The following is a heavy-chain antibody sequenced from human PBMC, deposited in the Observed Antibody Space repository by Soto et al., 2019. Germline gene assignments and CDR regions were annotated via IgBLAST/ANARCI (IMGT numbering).Heavy chain of an antibody. V-gene: IGHV3-66*01. CDR1: GFTVSSNS. J-gene: IGHJ4*02. CDR3: LPTTYKY. CDR2: IYSDATT. D-gene: IGHD4-17*01. Sequence: EVQLVESGGGLVQPGGSLTLSCAASGFTVSSNSMSWVRQAPGKGLEWVSVIYSDATTYYADSVKGRFTISRDNSKNTLFLQMNSLRGEDTAVYYCLPTTYKYWGQGTLVTVSS.